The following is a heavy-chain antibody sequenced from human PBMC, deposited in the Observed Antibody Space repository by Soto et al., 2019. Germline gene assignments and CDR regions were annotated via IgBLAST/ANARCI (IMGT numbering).Heavy chain of an antibody. CDR2: IYYSGST. CDR3: ATTSVGSSSGVYYYYGMDV. V-gene: IGHV4-39*01. Sequence: NPSEALSLTCTVSGGSISSYYWGWIRQPPGKGLEWIGSIYYSGSTYYNPSLKSRVTISVDTSKNQFSLKLSSVTAADTAVYYCATTSVGSSSGVYYYYGMDVWGQGTTVTVSS. CDR1: GGSISSYY. D-gene: IGHD6-6*01. J-gene: IGHJ6*02.